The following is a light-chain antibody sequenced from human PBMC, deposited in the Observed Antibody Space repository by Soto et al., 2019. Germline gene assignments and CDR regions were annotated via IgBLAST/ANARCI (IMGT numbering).Light chain of an antibody. CDR2: DAS. CDR3: QQYSSSPRT. CDR1: QTISSGF. V-gene: IGKV3-20*01. Sequence: EIVLTQSPGILYLSPGDRATLSCRASQTISSGFLAWYQQKVGQAPRLLIYDASNRATGVPDRFSGSGSGTDCSLTISRLEPEDVAVYHCQQYSSSPRTFGQGTRLEIK. J-gene: IGKJ5*01.